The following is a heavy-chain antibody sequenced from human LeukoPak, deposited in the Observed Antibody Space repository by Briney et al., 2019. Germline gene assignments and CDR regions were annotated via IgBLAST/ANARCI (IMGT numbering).Heavy chain of an antibody. J-gene: IGHJ4*02. V-gene: IGHV1-18*01. D-gene: IGHD5-12*01. CDR1: GYTFTSYG. CDR3: ATGSVVTSLSEFDY. CDR2: ISAYNGNT. Sequence: ASVKVSCKASGYTFTSYGISWVGQAPGQGREWMGWISAYNGNTNYAQKLQGRVTMTTDTSTSTASMELRSLRSDDTAVYYCATGSVVTSLSEFDYWGQGTLVTVSS.